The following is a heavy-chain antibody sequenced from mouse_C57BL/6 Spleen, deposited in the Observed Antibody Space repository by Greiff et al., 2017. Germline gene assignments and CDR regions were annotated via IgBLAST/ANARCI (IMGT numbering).Heavy chain of an antibody. V-gene: IGHV1-4*01. CDR2: INPSSGYT. Sequence: QVQLQQSGAELARPGASVKMSCKASGYTFTSYTMHWVKQRPGQGLAWIGYINPSSGYTKYNQKFKDKATLTADKSSSTAYMQLSSLTSEDSAVYYCARQSYYEYFDYWGQGTTLTVSS. J-gene: IGHJ2*01. CDR3: ARQSYYEYFDY. D-gene: IGHD2-10*01. CDR1: GYTFTSYT.